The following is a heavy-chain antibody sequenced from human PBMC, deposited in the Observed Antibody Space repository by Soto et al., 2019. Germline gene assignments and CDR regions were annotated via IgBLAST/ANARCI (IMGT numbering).Heavy chain of an antibody. D-gene: IGHD6-13*01. CDR2: ISSSSTI. CDR3: TRDGIAERQGAFDI. J-gene: IGHJ3*02. CDR1: GFTFSSYS. Sequence: GGSLRLSCAASGFTFSSYSMNWVRQAPGKGLEWVSSISSSSTIYYADSVKGRFTISRDNAKNSLYLQMNSLRDEDTAVYYCTRDGIAERQGAFDIWGQGTMVTVSS. V-gene: IGHV3-48*02.